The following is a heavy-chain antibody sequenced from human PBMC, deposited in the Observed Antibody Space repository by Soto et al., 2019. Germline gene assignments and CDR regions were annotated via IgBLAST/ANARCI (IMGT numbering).Heavy chain of an antibody. CDR2: INSDGSST. J-gene: IGHJ6*02. Sequence: GGSLRLSCAASGFTFSSYWMHWVRQAPGKGLVWVSRINSDGSSTSYADSVKGRFTISRDNAMNTLYLQMNSLRAEDTAVYYCASSDITMVRGVIHYYYYGMDVWGQGTTVTVSS. V-gene: IGHV3-74*01. CDR3: ASSDITMVRGVIHYYYYGMDV. CDR1: GFTFSSYW. D-gene: IGHD3-10*01.